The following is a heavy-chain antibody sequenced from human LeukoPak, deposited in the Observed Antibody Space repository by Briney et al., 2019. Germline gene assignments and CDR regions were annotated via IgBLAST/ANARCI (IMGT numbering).Heavy chain of an antibody. CDR1: GGSLSGYY. CDR2: INHSGST. CDR3: ARGRIAVAKRIFDY. J-gene: IGHJ4*02. V-gene: IGHV4-34*01. D-gene: IGHD6-19*01. Sequence: PSETLSLTCAVYGGSLSGYYWSWIRQPPGKGLEWIGEINHSGSTNYNPSLKSRVTISVDTSKNQFSLKLSSVTAADTAVYYCARGRIAVAKRIFDYWGQGTLVTVSS.